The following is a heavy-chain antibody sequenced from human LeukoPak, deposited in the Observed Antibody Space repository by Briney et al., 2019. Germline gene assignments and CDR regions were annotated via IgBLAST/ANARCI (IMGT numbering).Heavy chain of an antibody. V-gene: IGHV3-21*01. Sequence: TGGSLRLSCAASGFTFSSYSMNWVRQAPGKGLEWVSSISSSSSYIYYADSVKGRFTISRDNAKNSLYLQMNSLRAEDTAVYYCARDSYYYDSSGYRAGGGNRKRFDYWGQGTLVTVSS. CDR3: ARDSYYYDSSGYRAGGGNRKRFDY. D-gene: IGHD3-22*01. CDR1: GFTFSSYS. J-gene: IGHJ4*02. CDR2: ISSSSSYI.